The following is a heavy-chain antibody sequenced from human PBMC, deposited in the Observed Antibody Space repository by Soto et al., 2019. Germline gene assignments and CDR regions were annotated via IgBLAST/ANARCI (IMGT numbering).Heavy chain of an antibody. J-gene: IGHJ4*02. CDR1: GGTFSSYA. CDR2: IIPIFGTA. V-gene: IGHV1-69*12. CDR3: ARDMVVGAKYYFDY. Sequence: QVQLVQSGAEVKKPGSSVKVSCKASGGTFSSYAISWVRQAPGQGLEWMGGIIPIFGTANYAQKFQGRVTITADESTSTAYMELSSLRSEDTAVYYCARDMVVGAKYYFDYWGQGTLVTVSS. D-gene: IGHD1-26*01.